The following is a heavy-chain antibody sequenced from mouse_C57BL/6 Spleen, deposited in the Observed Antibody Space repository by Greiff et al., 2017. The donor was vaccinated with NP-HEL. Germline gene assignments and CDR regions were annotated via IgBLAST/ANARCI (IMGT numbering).Heavy chain of an antibody. CDR1: GYSITSGYD. D-gene: IGHD2-3*01. Sequence: EVMLVESGPGMVKPSQSLSLTCTVTGYSITSGYDWHWIRHFPGNKLEWMGYISYSGSTNYNPSLKSRISITHDTSKNHFFLKLNSVTTEDTATYYCARGDDGYSYYFDYWGQGTTLTVSS. J-gene: IGHJ2*01. CDR2: ISYSGST. CDR3: ARGDDGYSYYFDY. V-gene: IGHV3-1*01.